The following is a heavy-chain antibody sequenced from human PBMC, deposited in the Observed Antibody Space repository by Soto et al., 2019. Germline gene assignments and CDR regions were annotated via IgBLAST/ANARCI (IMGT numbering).Heavy chain of an antibody. CDR2: VHPSGGNK. V-gene: IGHV1-46*01. J-gene: IGHJ4*02. Sequence: SVKVSCKSSVYSFTTYFMHLVRQAPGQGLEWMGIVHPSGGNKNYAQKFQGRVTMTWDTSTTTVYMELSSLRSDDTAVYYCARAPYSSSSFFFDYWGQGTPVTVSS. D-gene: IGHD6-6*01. CDR1: VYSFTTYF. CDR3: ARAPYSSSSFFFDY.